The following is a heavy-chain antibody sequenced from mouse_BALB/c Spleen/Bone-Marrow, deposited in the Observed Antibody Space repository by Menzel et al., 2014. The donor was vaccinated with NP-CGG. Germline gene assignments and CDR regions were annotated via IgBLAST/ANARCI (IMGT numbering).Heavy chain of an antibody. J-gene: IGHJ3*01. CDR1: GYAFTNYW. V-gene: IGHV1-54*01. Sequence: VQLQQSGVELVRPGTSVKVSCKASGYAFTNYWIEWVKRRPGQGLEWIGVINPGSGGINYNEKFKGKATLTADKSSNTAYMQLSSLTSDDSAVYFCARELGRGFAYWGQGTLVTVSA. D-gene: IGHD4-1*01. CDR3: ARELGRGFAY. CDR2: INPGSGGI.